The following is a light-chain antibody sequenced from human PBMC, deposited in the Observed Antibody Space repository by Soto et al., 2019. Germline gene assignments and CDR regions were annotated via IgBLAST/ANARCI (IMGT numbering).Light chain of an antibody. J-gene: IGLJ2*01. Sequence: QLVLTQPPSASGTPGQRVTISCSGSSSNIGSNYVYWYQQLPGTAPKLLIYRNNQRPSGVPDRFSVSKSGTSASLAISGLRSEDEADYYCAAWDDSLGVVFGGGTKVNVL. V-gene: IGLV1-47*01. CDR3: AAWDDSLGVV. CDR1: SSNIGSNY. CDR2: RNN.